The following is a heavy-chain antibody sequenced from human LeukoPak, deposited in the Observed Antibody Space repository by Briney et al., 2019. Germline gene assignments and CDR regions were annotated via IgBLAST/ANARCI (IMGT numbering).Heavy chain of an antibody. CDR1: GFTFSGSA. CDR3: TRRDTQASYYYGMDV. Sequence: GSLRLSCAASGFTFSGSAMHWVRQASGKGLEWVGRIRSKANSYATAYAASVKGRFTISRDDSKNTAYLQMNSLKTEDTAVYYCTRRDTQASYYYGMDVWGQGTTVTVSS. D-gene: IGHD1-26*01. V-gene: IGHV3-73*01. CDR2: IRSKANSYAT. J-gene: IGHJ6*02.